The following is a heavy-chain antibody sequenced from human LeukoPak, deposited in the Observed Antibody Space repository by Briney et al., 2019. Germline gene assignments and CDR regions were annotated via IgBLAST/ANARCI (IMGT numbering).Heavy chain of an antibody. CDR2: IYSGGST. J-gene: IGHJ4*02. CDR1: GFTFSSYA. V-gene: IGHV3-53*01. Sequence: GGSLRLSCAASGFTFSSYAMHWVRQAPGKGLEWVSVIYSGGSTYYADSVKGRFTISRDNSKNTLYLQMNSLRAEDTAVYYCARVGLGYCSGGSCYPEDYWGQGTLVTVSS. CDR3: ARVGLGYCSGGSCYPEDY. D-gene: IGHD2-15*01.